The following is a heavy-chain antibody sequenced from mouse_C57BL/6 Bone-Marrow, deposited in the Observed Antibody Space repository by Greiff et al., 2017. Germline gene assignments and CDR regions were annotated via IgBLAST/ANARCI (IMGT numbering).Heavy chain of an antibody. J-gene: IGHJ2*01. CDR2: IDPSDSYT. CDR1: GYTFTSYW. CDR3: ARLGDDDEGFFGY. D-gene: IGHD2-4*01. Sequence: QVQLQQPGAELVRPGTSVKLSCKASGYTFTSYWMHWVKQRPGQGLEWIGVIDPSDSYTNYNQKFKGKATLTVDTSSSTAYMQLSSLTSEDSAVYYCARLGDDDEGFFGYWGQGTTLTVSS. V-gene: IGHV1-59*01.